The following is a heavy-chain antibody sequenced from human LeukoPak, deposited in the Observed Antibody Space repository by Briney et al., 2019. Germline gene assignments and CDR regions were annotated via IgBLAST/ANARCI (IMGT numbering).Heavy chain of an antibody. V-gene: IGHV1-2*02. J-gene: IGHJ4*02. CDR1: GYTFMAYY. D-gene: IGHD3-9*01. CDR2: INPNSGGT. Sequence: GASVKVSCKASGYTFMAYYMQWVRQAPGQGLEWMGWINPNSGGTNYAQKFQGRVTMTRDTSISTAYMELSRLRSDDTAVYYCARGPFDWFDYYFDYWGQGTLVIVSS. CDR3: ARGPFDWFDYYFDY.